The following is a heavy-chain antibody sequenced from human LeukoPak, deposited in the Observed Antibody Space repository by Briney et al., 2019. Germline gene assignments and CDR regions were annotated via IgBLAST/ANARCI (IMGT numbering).Heavy chain of an antibody. CDR3: ARQEYCSGGSCYTWFDP. CDR1: GYSFTSYW. Sequence: GESLKISCKGSGYSFTSYWIGWVRQMSGKGLEWMGIIYPGDSDTRYSPSFQGQVTISADKSISTAYLQWSSLKASDTAMYYCARQEYCSGGSCYTWFDPWGQGTLVIVSS. CDR2: IYPGDSDT. V-gene: IGHV5-51*01. D-gene: IGHD2-15*01. J-gene: IGHJ5*02.